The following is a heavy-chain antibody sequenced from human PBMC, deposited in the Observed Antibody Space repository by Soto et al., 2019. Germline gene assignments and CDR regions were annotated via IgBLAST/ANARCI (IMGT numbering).Heavy chain of an antibody. CDR2: ISSSSSTI. J-gene: IGHJ4*02. CDR1: GSTFSSYS. CDR3: AREFPSAPGIVATIDY. V-gene: IGHV3-48*01. Sequence: GGSLRLSCAASGSTFSSYSMNWVRKAQGKGLEWVSYISSSSSTIYYADSVKGRFTISRDNAKNSLYLQMNSLRAEDTAVYYRAREFPSAPGIVATIDYWGQGTLVTVSS. D-gene: IGHD5-12*01.